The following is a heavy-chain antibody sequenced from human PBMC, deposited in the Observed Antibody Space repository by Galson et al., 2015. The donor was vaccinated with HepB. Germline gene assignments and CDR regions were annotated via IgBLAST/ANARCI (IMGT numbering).Heavy chain of an antibody. CDR1: GFTFSNHA. D-gene: IGHD4-11*01. CDR2: TSGKADAT. J-gene: IGHJ5*02. CDR3: AKDPYSNYFNWFDP. V-gene: IGHV3-23*01. Sequence: SLRLSCAVSGFTFSNHAMSWVRQAPGKGLEWVSGTSGKADATYYADSVKGRFTISRDNSKNTLYLQMNSLRADDTAVYYCAKDPYSNYFNWFDPWGQGTLVTVSS.